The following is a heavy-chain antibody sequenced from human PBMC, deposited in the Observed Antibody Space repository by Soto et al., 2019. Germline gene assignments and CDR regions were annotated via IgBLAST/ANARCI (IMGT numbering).Heavy chain of an antibody. D-gene: IGHD2-15*01. CDR3: ARPGYCSGGSCYDAFDI. CDR1: GYTFTGYY. CDR2: INPNSGGT. V-gene: IGHV1-2*04. Sequence: ASVKVSCKASGYTFTGYYMHWVRQAAGQRLEWMGWINPNSGGTNYAQKFQGWVTMTRDTSISTAYMELSRLRSDDTAVYYCARPGYCSGGSCYDAFDIWGQGTMVTVSS. J-gene: IGHJ3*02.